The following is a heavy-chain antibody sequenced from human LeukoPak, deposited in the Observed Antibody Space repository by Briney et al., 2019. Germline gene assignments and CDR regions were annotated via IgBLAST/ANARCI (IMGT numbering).Heavy chain of an antibody. J-gene: IGHJ4*02. CDR1: GYTFTGYY. CDR3: ATGGYASGSDY. CDR2: FDPEDGET. Sequence: ASVKVSCKASGYTFTGYYMHWVRQAPGKGLEWMGGFDPEDGETIYAQKFQGRVTMTEDTSTDTAYMELSSLRSEDTAVYYCATGGYASGSDYWGQGTLVTVSS. V-gene: IGHV1-24*01. D-gene: IGHD3-10*01.